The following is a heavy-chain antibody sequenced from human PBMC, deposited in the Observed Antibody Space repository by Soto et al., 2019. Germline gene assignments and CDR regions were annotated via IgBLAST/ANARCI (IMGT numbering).Heavy chain of an antibody. CDR3: ARDIRGYSSSWYIIYYGMDV. D-gene: IGHD6-13*01. J-gene: IGHJ6*02. CDR1: GFTFSSYA. Sequence: GGSLRLSCAASGFTFSSYAMHWVRQAPGKGLEWVAVISYDGSNKYYADSVKGRFTISRDNSKNTLYLQMNSLRAEDTAVYYCARDIRGYSSSWYIIYYGMDVWGQGTTVTVSS. V-gene: IGHV3-30-3*01. CDR2: ISYDGSNK.